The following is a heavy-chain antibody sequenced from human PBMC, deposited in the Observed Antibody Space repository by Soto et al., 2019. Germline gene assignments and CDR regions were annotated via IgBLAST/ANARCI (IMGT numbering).Heavy chain of an antibody. V-gene: IGHV1-3*01. CDR1: GYTFTSYA. D-gene: IGHD2-21*02. J-gene: IGHJ4*02. Sequence: GASVKVSCKASGYTFTSYAMHWVRQAPGQRLEWMGWINASNGNTKYSQKFQGRVTITRDTSASTAYMELSSLRSEDTAVYYCARGTPRRHIVVVTAILPDYWGQGTLVTVSS. CDR2: INASNGNT. CDR3: ARGTPRRHIVVVTAILPDY.